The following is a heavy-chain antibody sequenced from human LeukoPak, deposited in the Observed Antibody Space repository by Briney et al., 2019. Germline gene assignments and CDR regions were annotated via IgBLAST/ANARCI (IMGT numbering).Heavy chain of an antibody. D-gene: IGHD4-23*01. CDR2: INTDGSST. CDR3: AKSPAVDAAFDI. CDR1: GFTFSTYW. J-gene: IGHJ3*02. Sequence: GGSLRLSCAASGFTFSTYWMHWVRQAPGKGLVWVSRINTDGSSTSYADSVKGRFTISRDNAKNTLYLQMNSLRAEDTAVYYCAKSPAVDAAFDIWGQGTMVTVSS. V-gene: IGHV3-74*01.